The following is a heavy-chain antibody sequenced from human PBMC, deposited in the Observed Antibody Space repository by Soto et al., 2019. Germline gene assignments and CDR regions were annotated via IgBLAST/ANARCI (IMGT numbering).Heavy chain of an antibody. CDR2: ISSSSSTI. CDR1: GFTFSNYG. J-gene: IGHJ4*02. CDR3: ATSFITTVGTTA. V-gene: IGHV3-48*01. D-gene: IGHD1-1*01. Sequence: EVQLLESGGGLVQPGGSLRLSCEASGFTFSNYGINWVRQAPGKGLEWVSHISSSSSTIYYAESVKGRFSISRDNAKNSVYLQMSSLRGEATAVYYCATSFITTVGTTAWGQGTQVTVSS.